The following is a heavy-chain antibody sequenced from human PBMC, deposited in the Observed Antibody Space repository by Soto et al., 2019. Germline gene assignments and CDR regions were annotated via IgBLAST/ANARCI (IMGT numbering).Heavy chain of an antibody. Sequence: QLQLQESGSGLVKPSQTLSLTCAVSGGSISSGGYSWSWIRQPPGKGLEWIGYIYYSGRTYYNPSLKSRVTISINRYKTQSSLKLSSVTAADTAAYYCARLPDYWGQGILVTVSS. CDR2: IYYSGRT. D-gene: IGHD2-2*01. CDR1: GGSISSGGYS. J-gene: IGHJ4*02. V-gene: IGHV4-30-2*01. CDR3: ARLPDY.